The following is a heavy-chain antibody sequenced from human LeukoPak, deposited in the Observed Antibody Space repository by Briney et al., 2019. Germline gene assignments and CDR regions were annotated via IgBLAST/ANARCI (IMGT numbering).Heavy chain of an antibody. V-gene: IGHV1-69*05. CDR2: IIPIFGTA. J-gene: IGHJ5*02. D-gene: IGHD3-22*01. Sequence: ASVKVSCKASGGTFSSYAISWVRQAPGQGLEWMGGIIPIFGTANYAQKFQGRVTITTDESTSTAYMELSSLRSEDTAVYYCARGDPSPTYCYDSSGYFRWFDPWGQGTLVTVSS. CDR1: GGTFSSYA. CDR3: ARGDPSPTYCYDSSGYFRWFDP.